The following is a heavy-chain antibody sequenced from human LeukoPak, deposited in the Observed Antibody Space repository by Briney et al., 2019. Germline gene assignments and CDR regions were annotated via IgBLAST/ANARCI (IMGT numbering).Heavy chain of an antibody. CDR1: GGTFSSYA. V-gene: IGHV1-69*05. D-gene: IGHD3-10*01. Sequence: SVKVSCKASGGTFSSYAISWVRQAPGQGLEWMGGIIPIFGIANYAQKLQGRVTITTDESTSTAYMELSSLRSEDTAVYYCASGYPNFYGSGKLRTGNDYWGQGTLVTVSS. J-gene: IGHJ4*02. CDR3: ASGYPNFYGSGKLRTGNDY. CDR2: IIPIFGIA.